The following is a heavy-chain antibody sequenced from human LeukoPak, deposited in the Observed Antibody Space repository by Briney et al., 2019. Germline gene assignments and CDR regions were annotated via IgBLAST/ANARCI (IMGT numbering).Heavy chain of an antibody. CDR3: ARVRTYYYDSSGYYGDY. CDR2: ISAYNGNT. Sequence: EASVKVSCKASGYTFTSYGISWVRQAPGQGLEWMGWISAYNGNTNYAQKLQGRVTMTTDTSTSTAYMELRGLRSDDTAVYYCARVRTYYYDSSGYYGDYWGQGTLVTVSS. D-gene: IGHD3-22*01. V-gene: IGHV1-18*01. CDR1: GYTFTSYG. J-gene: IGHJ4*02.